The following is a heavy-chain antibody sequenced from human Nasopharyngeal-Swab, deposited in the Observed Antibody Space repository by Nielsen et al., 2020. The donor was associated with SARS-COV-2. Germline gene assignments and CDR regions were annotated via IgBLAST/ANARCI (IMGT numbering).Heavy chain of an antibody. D-gene: IGHD3-22*01. V-gene: IGHV3-23*01. CDR2: ISGSGGST. CDR1: GFTFSSYA. Sequence: GESLKISCAASGFTFSSYAMSWVRQAPGKGLEWVSAISGSGGSTYYADSVKGRFTISRDNSKNTLYLQMNSLRAEDTAVYYCAKDSYDSSGYSYYYGMGVWGQGTTVTVSS. CDR3: AKDSYDSSGYSYYYGMGV. J-gene: IGHJ6*02.